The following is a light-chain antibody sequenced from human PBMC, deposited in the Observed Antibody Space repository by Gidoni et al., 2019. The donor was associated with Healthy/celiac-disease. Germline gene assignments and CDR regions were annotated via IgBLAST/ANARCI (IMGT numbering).Light chain of an antibody. V-gene: IGLV1-44*01. CDR3: AAWDDSLNGVV. CDR1: SSNIGSNT. CDR2: SNN. J-gene: IGLJ2*01. Sequence: QSVLTQPPSASGTPGQRVTISCSGSSSNIGSNTVNWYQQLPGTAPKLLIYSNNQRPSVVPDRFSGSKSCTSASLAISGLQSEDEADYYCAAWDDSLNGVVFGGGTKLTVL.